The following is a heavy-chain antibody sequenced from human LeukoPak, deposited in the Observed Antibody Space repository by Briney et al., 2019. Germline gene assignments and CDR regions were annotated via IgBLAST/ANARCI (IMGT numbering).Heavy chain of an antibody. CDR1: GGSISSHY. CDR2: IYYSGST. CDR3: AREYYYDSSGYYYFDY. Sequence: ASETLSLTCTVSGGSISSHYWSWIRQPPGKGLEWIGYIYYSGSTNYNPSLKSRVTISVDTSKNQFSLKLSSVTAADTAVYYCAREYYYDSSGYYYFDYWGQGTLVTVSS. V-gene: IGHV4-59*11. D-gene: IGHD3-22*01. J-gene: IGHJ4*02.